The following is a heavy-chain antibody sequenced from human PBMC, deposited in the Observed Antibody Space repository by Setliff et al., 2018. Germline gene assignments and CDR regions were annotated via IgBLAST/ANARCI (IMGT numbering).Heavy chain of an antibody. Sequence: GGSLRLSCAASGVTVNKPWMSWVRQAPGKGLEWVALTNPDGDEIHYVDSVKGRFTISRDNAKNSLFLQISSLRAEDTAMYYCVTGSVPPNWGQGTLVTVSS. J-gene: IGHJ4*02. V-gene: IGHV3-7*03. CDR2: TNPDGDEI. CDR3: VTGSVPPN. CDR1: GVTVNKPW.